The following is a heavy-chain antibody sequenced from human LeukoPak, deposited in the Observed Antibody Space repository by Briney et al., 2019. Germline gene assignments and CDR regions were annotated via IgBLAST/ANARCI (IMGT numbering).Heavy chain of an antibody. J-gene: IGHJ4*02. D-gene: IGHD4-17*01. Sequence: SETLSLTCSVSGYAISSGYYWGWIRQPPEKGLEWIGSIYHSGRTYYNPSLKSRVTISVDTSKNQFSLKLSSVTAADTAVYHCASTITVTTDYWGQGTLVTVSS. CDR1: GYAISSGYY. CDR3: ASTITVTTDY. V-gene: IGHV4-38-2*01. CDR2: IYHSGRT.